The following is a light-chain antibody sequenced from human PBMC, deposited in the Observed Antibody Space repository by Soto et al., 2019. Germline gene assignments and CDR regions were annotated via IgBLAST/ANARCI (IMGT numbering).Light chain of an antibody. J-gene: IGKJ4*01. V-gene: IGKV3-11*01. Sequence: IGLTKSPATLSLSPGERATLSCRASQSVRTDLAWYQRKPGKAPKLLIYAVSGMHTGVPSRFSGSGSGIDFTLTISSLQPEDFAIYYCLQRYSCPLTFGGGTKVDIK. CDR3: LQRYSCPLT. CDR1: QSVRTD. CDR2: AVS.